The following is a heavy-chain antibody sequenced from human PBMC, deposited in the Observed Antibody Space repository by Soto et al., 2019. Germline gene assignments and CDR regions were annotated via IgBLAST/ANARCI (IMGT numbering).Heavy chain of an antibody. CDR3: ARVVPGAEAWFGP. D-gene: IGHD2-2*01. Sequence: QVQLVQSGGEVKRPGASVKVSCKTSGYTFSNYGITWVRQAPGQPLEWLGWISLYSDGTNYAQKFQGRVSMTTDTSTTTDYLELRSLTSQDTAVEYCARVVPGAEAWFGPWGQGTLVTVSS. CDR1: GYTFSNYG. CDR2: ISLYSDGT. V-gene: IGHV1-18*01. J-gene: IGHJ5*02.